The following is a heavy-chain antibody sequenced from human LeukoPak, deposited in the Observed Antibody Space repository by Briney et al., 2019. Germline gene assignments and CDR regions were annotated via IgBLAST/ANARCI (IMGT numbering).Heavy chain of an antibody. J-gene: IGHJ5*02. V-gene: IGHV1-2*06. Sequence: ASVKVSCKASVYTFTGYYMHWVRQAPGQGLERMGRINCNSGVTDYTQKFQGRVTMTRDTSISTAYMELSRLRSDDTALYYCARGPRYCSTTSCFSRWFDPWGQGTLVSVPS. CDR3: ARGPRYCSTTSCFSRWFDP. D-gene: IGHD2-2*01. CDR1: VYTFTGYY. CDR2: INCNSGVT.